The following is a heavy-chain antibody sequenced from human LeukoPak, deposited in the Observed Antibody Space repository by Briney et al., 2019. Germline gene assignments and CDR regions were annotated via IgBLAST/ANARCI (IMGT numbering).Heavy chain of an antibody. CDR1: GSSFSTFA. D-gene: IGHD3-16*01. Sequence: GGSLRLSCAASGSSFSTFAMSWVRQGPATGLEWVSSIRGNGETIYADSVKGRFTLSSDSSRNTVYFQLNNLRVEDTAIYYCAKASWVSSTDAVRWGQGALVTVSS. CDR2: IRGNGET. V-gene: IGHV3-23*01. CDR3: AKASWVSSTDAVR. J-gene: IGHJ4*02.